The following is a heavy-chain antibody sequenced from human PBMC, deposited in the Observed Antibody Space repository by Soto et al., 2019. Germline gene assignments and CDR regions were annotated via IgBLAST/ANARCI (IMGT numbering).Heavy chain of an antibody. CDR2: INSDGSRA. CDR1: LFIFSNYW. D-gene: IGHD3-22*01. J-gene: IGHJ4*02. Sequence: SLRLSCAASLFIFSNYWMHWVLHSPFKLLVWVSHINSDGSRATYADSVKGRFTISRDNSKKTLYLQMNSLRPEDTALYYCAKDEYYYSRSGYYIFESWGQGTLVTVSS. V-gene: IGHV3-74*01. CDR3: AKDEYYYSRSGYYIFES.